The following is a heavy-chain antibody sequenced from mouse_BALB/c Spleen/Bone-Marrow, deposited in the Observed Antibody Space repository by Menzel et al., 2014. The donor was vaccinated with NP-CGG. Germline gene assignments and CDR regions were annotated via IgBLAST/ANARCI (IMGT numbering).Heavy chain of an antibody. D-gene: IGHD1-1*01. CDR1: GYTFTDYY. Sequence: QVHVKQSGPELVKPGASVKISCKASGYTFTDYYINWVKQKPGQGLEWIGWIYPGSGNTKYNEKFKGKATLTVDTSSSTAYMQLSSLTSEDTAVYFCAREPYYGYYFDYWGQGTTLTVPS. V-gene: IGHV1-84*02. J-gene: IGHJ2*01. CDR2: IYPGSGNT. CDR3: AREPYYGYYFDY.